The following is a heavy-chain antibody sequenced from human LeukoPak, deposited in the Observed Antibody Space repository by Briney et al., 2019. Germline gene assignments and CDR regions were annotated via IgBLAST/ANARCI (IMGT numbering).Heavy chain of an antibody. J-gene: IGHJ4*02. V-gene: IGHV3-64D*06. Sequence: GGSLRLSCSTSGFTFINFVMQWVRQTPGKGLEYVSVISTDGSQYYPDSVKGRFTIFRDHSKNTLYLQMNSLRPEDTAIYYCAKNYGNIWQPHSWGQGTLVTVSS. D-gene: IGHD3-16*01. CDR3: AKNYGNIWQPHS. CDR2: ISTDGSQ. CDR1: GFTFINFV.